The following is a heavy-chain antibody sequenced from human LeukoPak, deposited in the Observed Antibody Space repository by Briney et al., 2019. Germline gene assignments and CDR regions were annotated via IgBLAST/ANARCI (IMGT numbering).Heavy chain of an antibody. CDR1: GFTFSSYW. CDR3: ARVGSQLLYGYYYYYMDV. Sequence: GGSLRLSCAASGFTFSSYWMSWVRQAPGKGLEWVANIKQDGSKKYYVDSVKGRFTISRDNAKNSLYLQMNSLRAEDTAVYYCARVGSQLLYGYYYYYMDVWGKGTTVTVSS. J-gene: IGHJ6*03. V-gene: IGHV3-7*01. D-gene: IGHD2-2*02. CDR2: IKQDGSKK.